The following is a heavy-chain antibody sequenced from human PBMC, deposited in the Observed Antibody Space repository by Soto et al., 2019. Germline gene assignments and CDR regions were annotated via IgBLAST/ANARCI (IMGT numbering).Heavy chain of an antibody. CDR2: IYYSGST. Sequence: PSETLSLTCTVSGGSISSGGYYWSWIRQHPGKGLEWIGYIYYSGSTYYNPSLKSRVTISVDTSKNQFSLKLSSVTAADTAVYYRASGRNYYDSSGYADWGQGTLVTVSS. V-gene: IGHV4-31*03. D-gene: IGHD3-22*01. CDR3: ASGRNYYDSSGYAD. J-gene: IGHJ4*02. CDR1: GGSISSGGYY.